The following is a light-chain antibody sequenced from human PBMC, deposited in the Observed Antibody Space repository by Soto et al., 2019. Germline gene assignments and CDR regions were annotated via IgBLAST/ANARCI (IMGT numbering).Light chain of an antibody. J-gene: IGLJ1*01. CDR2: DVG. CDR1: SSDVGRYNY. Sequence: QSVLAQPASVSGSRGQSITISCTGTSSDVGRYNYVSWFQQHPGKVPKLIIYDVGNWPSGVSDRFSGSKSGNTASLTISGLQPEDEADYYCSSCTSSSTFVFGTGTKVTVL. CDR3: SSCTSSSTFV. V-gene: IGLV2-14*03.